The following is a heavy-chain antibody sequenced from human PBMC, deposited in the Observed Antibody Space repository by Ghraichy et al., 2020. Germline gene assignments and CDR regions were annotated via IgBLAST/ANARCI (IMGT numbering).Heavy chain of an antibody. V-gene: IGHV1-18*01. CDR2: ISAYNGNT. D-gene: IGHD3-22*01. J-gene: IGHJ3*02. Sequence: ASVKVSCKASGYTFTSYGISWVRQAPGQGLEWMGWISAYNGNTNYAQKLQGRVTMTTDTSTSTAYMELRSLRSDDTAVYYCARERVDSSGYYYVSEGAFDIWGQGTMVTVSS. CDR1: GYTFTSYG. CDR3: ARERVDSSGYYYVSEGAFDI.